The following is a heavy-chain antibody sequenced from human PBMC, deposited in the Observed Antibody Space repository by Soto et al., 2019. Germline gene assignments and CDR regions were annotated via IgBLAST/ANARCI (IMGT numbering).Heavy chain of an antibody. V-gene: IGHV3-30*18. D-gene: IGHD3-22*01. CDR1: GFTFSSYG. CDR3: AKDPPTTSSGYYHATYYYYGMDV. J-gene: IGHJ6*02. CDR2: ISYDGSNK. Sequence: GGSLRLSCAASGFTFSSYGMHWVRQAPGKGLEWVAVISYDGSNKYYADSVKGRFTISRDNSKNTLYLQMNSLRAEDTAVYYCAKDPPTTSSGYYHATYYYYGMDVWGQGTTVTVS.